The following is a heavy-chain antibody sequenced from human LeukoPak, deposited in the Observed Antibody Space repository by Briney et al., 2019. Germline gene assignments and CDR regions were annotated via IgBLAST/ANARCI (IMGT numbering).Heavy chain of an antibody. CDR3: ARDSASVTTPYFDY. J-gene: IGHJ4*02. D-gene: IGHD4-17*01. V-gene: IGHV4-61*02. Sequence: SQTLSLTCTVSGGSISSGSYYWSWIRQPAGKGLEWIGRIYTSGSTNYNPSLKSRVTISVDTSKNQFSLKLSSVTAADTAVYYCARDSASVTTPYFDYWGQGSLVTVSS. CDR1: GGSISSGSYY. CDR2: IYTSGST.